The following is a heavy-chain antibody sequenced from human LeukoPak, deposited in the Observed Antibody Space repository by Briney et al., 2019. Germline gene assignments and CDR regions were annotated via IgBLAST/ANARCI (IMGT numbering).Heavy chain of an antibody. CDR3: ARRGRLRTTPFDY. J-gene: IGHJ4*02. CDR1: GFTFSSYS. D-gene: IGHD4-11*01. CDR2: ISSSSSYI. Sequence: GGSLRLSCAASGFTFSSYSMNWVRQAPGKGLEWVSSISSSSSYIYYADSVKGRFTISRDNAKNSLYLQMNSLRAEDTAVYYCARRGRLRTTPFDYWGQGTLVTVSS. V-gene: IGHV3-21*01.